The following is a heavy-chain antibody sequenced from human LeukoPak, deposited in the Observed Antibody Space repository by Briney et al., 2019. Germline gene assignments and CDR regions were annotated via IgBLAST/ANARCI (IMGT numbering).Heavy chain of an antibody. D-gene: IGHD3-10*01. CDR1: GDSVSSYY. CDR2: IYYSGST. J-gene: IGHJ5*02. Sequence: KPSETLSLTCTVSGDSVSSYYLTWIRQPPGKGLEWMGCIYYSGSTNYNPSLKSRVTISVDTSKNQFSQSLSSVTAADTAVYYCASALDYYGSGSYYWGWLDPWGQGTLVTVSS. CDR3: ASALDYYGSGSYYWGWLDP. V-gene: IGHV4-59*02.